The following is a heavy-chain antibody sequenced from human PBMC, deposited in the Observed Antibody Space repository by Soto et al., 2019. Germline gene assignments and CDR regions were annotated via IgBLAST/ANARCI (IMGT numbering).Heavy chain of an antibody. J-gene: IGHJ4*02. CDR1: GFTFSSYG. CDR3: ARDFGYCSGGSRYSLLSGIDY. D-gene: IGHD2-15*01. Sequence: PGGSLRLSCAASGFTFSSYGMHWVRQAPGKGLEWVAVIWYDGSNKYYADSVKGRFTISRDNSKNTLYLQMNSLRAEDTAVYYCARDFGYCSGGSRYSLLSGIDYWGQGTLVTVSS. V-gene: IGHV3-33*01. CDR2: IWYDGSNK.